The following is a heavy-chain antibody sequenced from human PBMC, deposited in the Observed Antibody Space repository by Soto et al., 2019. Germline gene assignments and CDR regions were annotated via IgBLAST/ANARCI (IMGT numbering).Heavy chain of an antibody. CDR1: GFSLSTSGVG. V-gene: IGHV2-5*02. CDR3: AHRRSYGSGSYFDY. CDR2: IYWDDDK. D-gene: IGHD3-10*01. J-gene: IGHJ4*02. Sequence: QITVKESGPTLVKPTQTLTLTCTFSGFSLSTSGVGVGWIRQPPGKALEWLALIYWDDDKRYSPSLKSRLTITKDTSKNQVVLTMTNMDPVDTATYYCAHRRSYGSGSYFDYWGQGTLVTVSS.